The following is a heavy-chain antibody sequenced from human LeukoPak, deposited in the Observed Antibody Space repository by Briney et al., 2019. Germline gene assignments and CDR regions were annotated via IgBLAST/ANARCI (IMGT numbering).Heavy chain of an antibody. CDR2: IYYSGST. D-gene: IGHD3-22*01. CDR1: GGSISSYY. V-gene: IGHV4-59*01. CDR3: ARATMIVVGITANYYYYYGMDV. Sequence: SETLSLTCTVSGGSISSYYWSWIRQPPGKGLEWIGYIYYSGSTNYNPSLRSRVTISVDTSKNQFSLKLSSVTAADTAVYYCARATMIVVGITANYYYYYGMDVWGQGTTVTVSS. J-gene: IGHJ6*02.